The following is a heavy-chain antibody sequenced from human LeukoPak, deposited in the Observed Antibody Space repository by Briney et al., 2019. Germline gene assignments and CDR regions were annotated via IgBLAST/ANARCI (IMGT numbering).Heavy chain of an antibody. CDR1: GYALTSYD. V-gene: IGHV1-8*01. D-gene: IGHD4-17*01. CDR3: ARGSADYGDYVFGY. Sequence: ASVKVSCKASGYALTSYDINWVRQATGQGLEWMGWMNPNSGNTGYAQKFQGRVTMTRNTSISTAYMELSSLRSEDTAVYYCARGSADYGDYVFGYWGQGTLVTVSS. CDR2: MNPNSGNT. J-gene: IGHJ4*02.